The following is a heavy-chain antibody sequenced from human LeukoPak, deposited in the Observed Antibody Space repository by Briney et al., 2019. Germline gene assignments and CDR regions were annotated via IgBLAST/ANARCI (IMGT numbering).Heavy chain of an antibody. Sequence: GASVKVSCKASGYTFTSYDINWVRQATGQGLEWMGWMNPNSGNTGYAQKFQGRVTMTRNTSISTAYMELSSLRSEDTAVFYCARGVGAARALGYWGQGTLVTVSS. V-gene: IGHV1-8*01. CDR3: ARGVGAARALGY. J-gene: IGHJ4*02. CDR1: GYTFTSYD. CDR2: MNPNSGNT. D-gene: IGHD6-6*01.